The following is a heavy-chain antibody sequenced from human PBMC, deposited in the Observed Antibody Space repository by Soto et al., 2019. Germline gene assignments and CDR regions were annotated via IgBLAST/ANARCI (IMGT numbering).Heavy chain of an antibody. Sequence: SETLSLTCVVSGRSISSSNWWSWVRQPPGKGLEWIGEIYYSGSTKYNPSLKSRVTISVDKSKNQFSLKLSSVTAADTAVYYCASQSITGIGDYWGQGTLVTVS. D-gene: IGHD1-20*01. CDR1: GRSISSSNW. J-gene: IGHJ4*02. CDR3: ASQSITGIGDY. CDR2: IYYSGST. V-gene: IGHV4-4*02.